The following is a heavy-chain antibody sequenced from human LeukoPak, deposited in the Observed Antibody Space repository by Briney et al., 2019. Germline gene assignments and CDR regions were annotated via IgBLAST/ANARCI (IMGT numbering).Heavy chain of an antibody. CDR2: INHSGST. Sequence: SETLSLTCAVYGGSFSGYYWSWIRQPPGKGLEWIGEINHSGSTNYNPSLKSRVTISVDTSKNQFSLKLSSVTAADTAVYYCARRSIVGATKYWGQGTLVTVSS. J-gene: IGHJ4*02. CDR1: GGSFSGYY. D-gene: IGHD1-26*01. V-gene: IGHV4-34*01. CDR3: ARRSIVGATKY.